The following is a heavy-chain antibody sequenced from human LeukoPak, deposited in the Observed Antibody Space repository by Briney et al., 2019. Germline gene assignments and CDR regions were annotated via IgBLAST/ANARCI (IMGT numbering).Heavy chain of an antibody. J-gene: IGHJ4*02. CDR3: AKDLSSSGYF. CDR1: GFTFCSYG. Sequence: GRSLRLSCAASGFTFCSYGMHWVRQAPGKGLEWVAVISYDGSNKYYADSVKGRFTISRDNSKNTLYLQMNSLRAEDTAVYYCAKDLSSSGYFWGQGTLVTVSS. CDR2: ISYDGSNK. V-gene: IGHV3-30*18. D-gene: IGHD3-22*01.